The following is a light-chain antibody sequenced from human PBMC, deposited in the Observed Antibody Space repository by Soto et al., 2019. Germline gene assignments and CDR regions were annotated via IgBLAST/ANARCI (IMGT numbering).Light chain of an antibody. V-gene: IGKV1-39*01. CDR3: QQSYITPPT. CDR2: AAS. J-gene: IGKJ1*01. Sequence: DIQMTQSPSSLSASSGDRVTITCRASQSIRSSLNWYQQKPGKAPKPLIYAASSSHSAVPSRFSGSGSGTDFTLTISSLHPDDFATYYCQQSYITPPTFGQGTKVDIK. CDR1: QSIRSS.